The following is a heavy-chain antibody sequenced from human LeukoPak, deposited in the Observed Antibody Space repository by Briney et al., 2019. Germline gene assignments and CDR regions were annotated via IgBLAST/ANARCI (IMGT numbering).Heavy chain of an antibody. D-gene: IGHD4-17*01. J-gene: IGHJ6*03. Sequence: ASVKVSCKASGGTFSSYAISWVRQAPGQGLEWMGGIIPIFGTANYAQKFQGRVTITTDESTSTAYMELSSLRSEDTAVYYCARGAYGDYGNYYYMDVWGKGTTVTVSS. CDR3: ARGAYGDYGNYYYMDV. CDR1: GGTFSSYA. V-gene: IGHV1-69*05. CDR2: IIPIFGTA.